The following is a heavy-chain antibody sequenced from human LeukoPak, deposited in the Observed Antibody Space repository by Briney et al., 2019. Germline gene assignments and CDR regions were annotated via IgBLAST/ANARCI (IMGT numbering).Heavy chain of an antibody. CDR1: GFTVSNNY. CDR3: ARDTRQLVGSGYYMDV. J-gene: IGHJ6*03. D-gene: IGHD6-6*01. Sequence: GGSLRLSCAASGFTVSNNYMTWIRQAPGKGLEWVSYISSSGSTIYYADSVKGRFTISRDNAKNSLYLQMNSLRAEDTAVYYCARDTRQLVGSGYYMDVWGKGTTVTVSS. V-gene: IGHV3-11*04. CDR2: ISSSGSTI.